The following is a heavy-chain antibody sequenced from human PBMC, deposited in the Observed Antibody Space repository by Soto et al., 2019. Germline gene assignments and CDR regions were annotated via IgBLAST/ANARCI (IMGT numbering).Heavy chain of an antibody. J-gene: IGHJ6*02. CDR2: IIPIFGTA. V-gene: IGHV1-69*06. D-gene: IGHD3-22*01. CDR3: ARSYYYDSSGPIGTYYYYGMDV. Sequence: SVKVSCKASGGTFSSYAISWVRQAPGQGLEWMGGIIPIFGTANYAQKFQGRVTITADKSTSTAYMELSSLRSEDTAVYYCARSYYYDSSGPIGTYYYYGMDVWGQGTTVTVPS. CDR1: GGTFSSYA.